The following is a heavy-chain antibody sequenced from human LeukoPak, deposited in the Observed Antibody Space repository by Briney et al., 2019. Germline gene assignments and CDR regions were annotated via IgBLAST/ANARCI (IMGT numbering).Heavy chain of an antibody. CDR2: IGSSSSYI. J-gene: IGHJ4*02. Sequence: PGGSLRLSCAASGFTFSSYSMNWVRQAPGKGLEWVSSIGSSSSYIYYANSVKGRFTISRDNAKNSLYLQMNSLRAEDTAVYYCARDQDSSGYCDYWGQGTLVTVSS. CDR1: GFTFSSYS. CDR3: ARDQDSSGYCDY. V-gene: IGHV3-21*01. D-gene: IGHD3-22*01.